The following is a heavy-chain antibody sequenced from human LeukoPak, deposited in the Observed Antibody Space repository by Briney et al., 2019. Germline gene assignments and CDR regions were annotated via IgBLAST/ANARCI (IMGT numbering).Heavy chain of an antibody. V-gene: IGHV4-59*08. CDR2: IYYSGST. CDR3: ARHPSYGSGSYFQTPLYYFDY. J-gene: IGHJ4*02. Sequence: PSETLSLTCTVSGGSISSYYWSWIRQPPGKGLEWIGYIYYSGSTNCNPSLKSRVTISVDTSKNQFSLKLSSVTAADTAVYYCARHPSYGSGSYFQTPLYYFDYWGQGTLVTVSS. CDR1: GGSISSYY. D-gene: IGHD3-10*01.